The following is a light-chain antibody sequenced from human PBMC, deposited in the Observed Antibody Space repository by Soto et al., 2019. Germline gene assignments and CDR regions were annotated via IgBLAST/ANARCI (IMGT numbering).Light chain of an antibody. CDR1: QSVLYSPNNKSY. V-gene: IGKV4-1*01. J-gene: IGKJ1*01. CDR3: QQNYSTLRT. Sequence: DIVMTQSPDSLDVSLGERATSNCKSSQSVLYSPNNKSYLAWYQQKPGQPPKLLIHGASTWETGVPERFSGSGSGTDFTLTISSLQAEDFAVYYCQQNYSTLRTFGQGTKVDI. CDR2: GAS.